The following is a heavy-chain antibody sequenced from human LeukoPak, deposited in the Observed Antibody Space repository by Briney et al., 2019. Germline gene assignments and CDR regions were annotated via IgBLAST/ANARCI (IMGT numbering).Heavy chain of an antibody. CDR1: GGSFSGYY. D-gene: IGHD5-18*01. J-gene: IGHJ4*02. CDR3: ARSGYSYGYRVSDY. Sequence: KPSETLSLTCAVYGGSFSGYYWSWIRQPPGKGLEWIGEINHSGSTNYNPSLKSRVTISVDTSKNQFSLKQSSVTAADTAVYYCARSGYSYGYRVSDYWGQGTLVTVSS. CDR2: INHSGST. V-gene: IGHV4-34*01.